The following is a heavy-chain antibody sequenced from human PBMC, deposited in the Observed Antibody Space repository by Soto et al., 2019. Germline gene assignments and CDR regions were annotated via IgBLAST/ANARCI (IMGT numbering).Heavy chain of an antibody. V-gene: IGHV3-23*01. J-gene: IGHJ5*02. CDR3: VVGLIAARPLGWFDP. Sequence: GGSLRLSCAASGFTFSSYAMSWVRQAPGKGLEWVSAISGSGGSTYYADSVKGRFTISRDNSKNTLYLQMSSLRAEDTAVYYCVVGLIAARPLGWFDPWGQGTLVTVSS. D-gene: IGHD6-6*01. CDR1: GFTFSSYA. CDR2: ISGSGGST.